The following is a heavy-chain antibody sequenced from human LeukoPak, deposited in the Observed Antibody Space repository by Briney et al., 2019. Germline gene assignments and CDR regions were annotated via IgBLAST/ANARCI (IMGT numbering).Heavy chain of an antibody. CDR2: INHSGST. Sequence: PSETLSLTCAVYGGSFSGYYWSWIRQPPGKGLEWIGGINHSGSTNYNPSLKSRVTISVDTSKNQFSLKLSSVTAADTAVYYCARGFYGITIFGVVIAWFDPWGQGTLVTVSS. D-gene: IGHD3-3*01. J-gene: IGHJ5*02. CDR1: GGSFSGYY. V-gene: IGHV4-34*01. CDR3: ARGFYGITIFGVVIAWFDP.